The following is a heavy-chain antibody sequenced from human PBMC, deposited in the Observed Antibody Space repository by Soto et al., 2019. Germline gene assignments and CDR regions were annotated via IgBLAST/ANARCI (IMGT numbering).Heavy chain of an antibody. D-gene: IGHD3-3*01. CDR1: GFTFDDYG. CDR2: INWNGGST. V-gene: IGHV3-20*01. Sequence: GGSLRLSCAASGFTFDDYGMSWVRQAPGKGLEWVSGINWNGGSTGYVDSVKGRFTISRDNAKNSLYLQMNSLRAEDTALYHCARDRPGLRFLEWLLYRTAFDIWGQGTMVTVSS. CDR3: ARDRPGLRFLEWLLYRTAFDI. J-gene: IGHJ3*02.